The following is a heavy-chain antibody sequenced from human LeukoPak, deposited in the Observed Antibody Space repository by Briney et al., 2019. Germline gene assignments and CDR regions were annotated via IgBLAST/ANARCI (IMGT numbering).Heavy chain of an antibody. CDR1: GFTFDDYG. CDR2: INWNGGST. CDR3: ARTIPMSRPMDV. V-gene: IGHV3-20*04. Sequence: GGSLRLSCAASGFTFDDYGMSWVRQAPGKGLQWVSGINWNGGSTGYADSVKGRFTISRDNAKNSLYLQMNSLRAEDTALYYCARTIPMSRPMDVWGKGTTITVSS. D-gene: IGHD6-6*01. J-gene: IGHJ6*04.